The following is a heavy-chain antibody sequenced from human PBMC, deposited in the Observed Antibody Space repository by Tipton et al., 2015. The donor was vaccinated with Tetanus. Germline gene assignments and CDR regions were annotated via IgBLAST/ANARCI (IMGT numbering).Heavy chain of an antibody. V-gene: IGHV4-39*01. D-gene: IGHD5-18*01. CDR2: IYYSGST. Sequence: LRLSCTVSGGSISSSSYYWGWIRQPPGKGLEWIGSIYYSGSTYYNPSLKSRVTISVDTSKNQFSLKLSSVTAADTAVYYCARQGIQLWPLNFDYWGQGTLVTVSS. CDR1: GGSISSSSYY. CDR3: ARQGIQLWPLNFDY. J-gene: IGHJ4*02.